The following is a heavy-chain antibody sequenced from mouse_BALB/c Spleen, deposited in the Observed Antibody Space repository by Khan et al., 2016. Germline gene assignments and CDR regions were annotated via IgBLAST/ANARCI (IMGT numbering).Heavy chain of an antibody. CDR1: GYSITSGYY. J-gene: IGHJ2*01. Sequence: EVKLEESGPGLVKPSQSLSLTCSVTGYSITSGYYRNWIRQFPGNKLEWMGYISYDGSNNYNPSLKNRISITRDTSKNQFFLKLNSVTTEDTDTYYCAGDSYYSDDWGQGTTLPVSS. CDR3: AGDSYYSDD. V-gene: IGHV3-6*02. CDR2: ISYDGSN.